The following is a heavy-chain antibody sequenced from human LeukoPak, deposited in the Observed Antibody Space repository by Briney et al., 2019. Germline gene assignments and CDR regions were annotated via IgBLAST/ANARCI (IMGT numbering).Heavy chain of an antibody. J-gene: IGHJ6*03. CDR2: IIPIFGTA. D-gene: IGHD6-19*01. Sequence: SVKVSCKASGGTFSSYAISWVRQAPGQGLDWMGRIIPIFGTANYAQKFQGRVTITTDESTSTAYMALSSLRSDDTAVYYCARSAVAGFYYYYMDVWGKGTTVTVSS. CDR3: ARSAVAGFYYYYMDV. CDR1: GGTFSSYA. V-gene: IGHV1-69*05.